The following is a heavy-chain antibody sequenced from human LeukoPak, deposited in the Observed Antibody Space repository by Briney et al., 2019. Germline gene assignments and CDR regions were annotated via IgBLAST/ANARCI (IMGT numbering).Heavy chain of an antibody. CDR3: AREGTFGDYRASGDH. J-gene: IGHJ4*02. Sequence: GGSLRLSCAASGFTFTSFGMTWVRQPPGKGLEWVANIKQDGSQKYYVDSAKGRFIISRDNAKNSLYLQMNSVRAEDTAVYYCAREGTFGDYRASGDHWGQGALVTVSS. V-gene: IGHV3-7*03. CDR1: GFTFTSFG. CDR2: IKQDGSQK. D-gene: IGHD2-21*02.